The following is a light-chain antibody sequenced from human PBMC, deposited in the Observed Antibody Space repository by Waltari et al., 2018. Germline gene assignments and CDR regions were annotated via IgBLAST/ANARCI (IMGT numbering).Light chain of an antibody. V-gene: IGLV2-8*01. Sequence: QSALTQPPSASGSPGQSVTISCSGSSRDVGSYIHVSWYQQHPGKAPRLIIYEVNKRPSGVPGRFSGSKSGTTASLTVSGLQSEDEAVYFCSSYTGIRSVIFGGGTHLSVL. J-gene: IGLJ2*01. CDR1: SRDVGSYIH. CDR2: EVN. CDR3: SSYTGIRSVI.